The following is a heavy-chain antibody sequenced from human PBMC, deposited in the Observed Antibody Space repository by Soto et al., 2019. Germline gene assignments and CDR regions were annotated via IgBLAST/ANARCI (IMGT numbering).Heavy chain of an antibody. J-gene: IGHJ3*01. CDR2: IYYTGKV. Sequence: VQLQESGPGLVNPSQTLSLTCTVSGGSVSSGDHYWNWIRLHPEKGLEWIGYIYYTGKVYRNPSLRSRVSLSVDTSQNRFSLNLASVTAADTAMYYCTRGDAAVGGPDDAFDVWGQGTSVTVSS. CDR1: GGSVSSGDHY. CDR3: TRGDAAVGGPDDAFDV. V-gene: IGHV4-31*03. D-gene: IGHD6-19*01.